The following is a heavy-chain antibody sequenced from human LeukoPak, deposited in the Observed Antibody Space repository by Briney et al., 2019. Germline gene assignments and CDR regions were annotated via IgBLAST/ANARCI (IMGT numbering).Heavy chain of an antibody. V-gene: IGHV3-23*01. CDR1: GFTFSNYV. CDR3: AGDLGNNPAADLDAFDL. D-gene: IGHD1-14*01. J-gene: IGHJ3*01. Sequence: PGGSLRLSWAASGFTFSNYVMSWVRQAPGKGLEWVSAITSSGGNTFYADAVKGRFTISRDNAKNTLYLQMNSLRAEDTAVYFCAGDLGNNPAADLDAFDLWGQGTMVTVSS. CDR2: ITSSGGNT.